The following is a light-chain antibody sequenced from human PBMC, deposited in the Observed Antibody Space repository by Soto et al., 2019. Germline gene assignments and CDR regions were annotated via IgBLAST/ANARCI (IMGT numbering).Light chain of an antibody. CDR2: DVS. CDR1: SSDVGGYNF. CDR3: CSYAGSYTGV. Sequence: QSALTQPRSVSGSPGQSVTVSCTGTSSDVGGYNFVSWYQQHPGKAPKLMIYDVSKRPSGVPDRFSGSKSGNTASLTISGLQAGDEAGYYCCSYAGSYTGVFGTGTKLTVL. V-gene: IGLV2-11*01. J-gene: IGLJ1*01.